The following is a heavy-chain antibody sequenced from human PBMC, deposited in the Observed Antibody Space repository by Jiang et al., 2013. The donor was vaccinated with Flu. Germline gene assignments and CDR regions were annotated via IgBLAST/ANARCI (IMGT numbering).Heavy chain of an antibody. D-gene: IGHD2-21*02. Sequence: GLAQPGGSLRLSCTASGFTLRTYWMHWVRQPPGKGLEWVSRLNSDGSNTNYADSAKGRFTISRDNAKNTLFLQMSSLRVADTAIYYCARATYCGGDCSSPGAFDIWGQGTVVTVSS. J-gene: IGHJ3*02. CDR1: GFTLRTYW. V-gene: IGHV3-74*01. CDR3: ARATYCGGDCSSPGAFDI. CDR2: LNSDGSNT.